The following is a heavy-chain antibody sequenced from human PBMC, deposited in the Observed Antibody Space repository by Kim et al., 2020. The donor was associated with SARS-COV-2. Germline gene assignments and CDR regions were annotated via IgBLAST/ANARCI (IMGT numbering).Heavy chain of an antibody. CDR2: IKQDGSEK. V-gene: IGHV3-7*03. D-gene: IGHD3-10*01. CDR3: AREQTTMVRGVTLDY. Sequence: GGSLRLSCAASGFTFSSYWMSWVRQAPGKGLEWVANIKQDGSEKYYVDSVKGRFTISRDNAKNSLYLQMNSLRAEDTAVYYCAREQTTMVRGVTLDYWGQGTLVTVSS. CDR1: GFTFSSYW. J-gene: IGHJ4*02.